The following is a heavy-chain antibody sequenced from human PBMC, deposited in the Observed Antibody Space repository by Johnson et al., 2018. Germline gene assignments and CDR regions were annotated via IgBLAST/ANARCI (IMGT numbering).Heavy chain of an antibody. D-gene: IGHD6-13*01. J-gene: IGHJ1*01. Sequence: QVQLVESGAEVKKXGSSVKVXCKASGGTFSSYAISWVRQAPGQGLEWMGGIITIFGTANYAQKFQGRVTITADESTSTAYRELSSLRSEDTAVYYCARDRAAALLQHWGQGTLVTVSS. CDR3: ARDRAAALLQH. CDR2: IITIFGTA. CDR1: GGTFSSYA. V-gene: IGHV1-69*01.